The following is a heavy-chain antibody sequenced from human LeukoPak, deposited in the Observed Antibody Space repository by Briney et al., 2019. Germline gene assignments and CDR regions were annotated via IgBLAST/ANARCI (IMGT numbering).Heavy chain of an antibody. D-gene: IGHD3-9*01. CDR2: ISSSTTYI. Sequence: GGSLRLSCAASGFIFSSYTMNWVRQAPGQGLEWLSSISSSTTYIYYADSVKGRFTISRDNSKNTLYLQMNSLRAEDTAVYYCARDSDLTYYDILTGYLGTFDYWGQGTLVTVSS. V-gene: IGHV3-21*01. CDR3: ARDSDLTYYDILTGYLGTFDY. CDR1: GFIFSSYT. J-gene: IGHJ4*02.